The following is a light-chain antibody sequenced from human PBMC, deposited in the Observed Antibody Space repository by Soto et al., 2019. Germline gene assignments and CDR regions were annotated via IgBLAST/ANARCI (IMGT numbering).Light chain of an antibody. V-gene: IGLV1-44*01. Sequence: QSVLTQPPSASGTPGKRVTISCSGSSSNIGSNTVNWYQQLPGTAPKLLIYSNNQRPSGVPDRFSGSKSGTSASLAISGLQSEDEADYYCAAWDDSLNGPVFGGGTKLTV. CDR2: SNN. J-gene: IGLJ2*01. CDR1: SSNIGSNT. CDR3: AAWDDSLNGPV.